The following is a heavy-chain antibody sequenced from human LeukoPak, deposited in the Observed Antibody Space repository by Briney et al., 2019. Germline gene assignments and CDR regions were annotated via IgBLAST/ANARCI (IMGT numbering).Heavy chain of an antibody. V-gene: IGHV3-30*18. CDR2: ISYDGSNK. Sequence: GGSLRLSCAASGFTFSSYGMHWVRQAPGKGLEWVAVISYDGSNKYYADSVKGRFTISRDNSKNTLYLHMNSLRAQDTAMYYCAKEFVVVPAAGPNWFDPWGQGTLVTVSS. D-gene: IGHD2-2*01. CDR1: GFTFSSYG. J-gene: IGHJ5*02. CDR3: AKEFVVVPAAGPNWFDP.